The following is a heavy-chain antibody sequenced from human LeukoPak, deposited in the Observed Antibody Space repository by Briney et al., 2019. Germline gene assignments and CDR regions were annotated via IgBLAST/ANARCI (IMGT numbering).Heavy chain of an antibody. D-gene: IGHD3-10*01. CDR3: ARKWFGELGGWFDP. V-gene: IGHV3-66*01. CDR2: IYSGGST. J-gene: IGHJ5*02. Sequence: SVIYSGGSTYYADSVKGRFTISRDNSKNTLYLQMNSLRAEDTAVYYCARKWFGELGGWFDPWGQGTLVTVSS.